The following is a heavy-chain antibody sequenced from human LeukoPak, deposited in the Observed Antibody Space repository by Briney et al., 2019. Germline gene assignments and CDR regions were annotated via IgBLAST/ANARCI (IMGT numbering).Heavy chain of an antibody. Sequence: SQTLSLTCAISGDSVSSNSAAWNWIRQSPSRGLEWLGRTYYRSKWYNEYAISVKSPITINADTSKNQFSLKLSSVTAADTAVYYCARALPSEKSEPRRGLWAVAGQTLTCGWFDPWGQGTLVTVSS. V-gene: IGHV6-1*01. CDR2: TYYRSKWYN. CDR3: ARALPSEKSEPRRGLWAVAGQTLTCGWFDP. J-gene: IGHJ5*02. CDR1: GDSVSSNSAA. D-gene: IGHD6-19*01.